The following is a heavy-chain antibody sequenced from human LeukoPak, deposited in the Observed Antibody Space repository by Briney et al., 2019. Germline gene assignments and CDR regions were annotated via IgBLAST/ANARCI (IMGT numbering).Heavy chain of an antibody. CDR3: AREGPQRITMLHDAFDI. Sequence: GGSLRLSCAASGFTFSSYGMHWVRQAPGKGLEWVAFIRYDGSNKYYADSVKGRFTISRDNSKNTLYLQMNSLRAEDTAVYYCAREGPQRITMLHDAFDIWGQGTMVTVSS. J-gene: IGHJ3*02. CDR1: GFTFSSYG. D-gene: IGHD3-3*01. V-gene: IGHV3-30*02. CDR2: IRYDGSNK.